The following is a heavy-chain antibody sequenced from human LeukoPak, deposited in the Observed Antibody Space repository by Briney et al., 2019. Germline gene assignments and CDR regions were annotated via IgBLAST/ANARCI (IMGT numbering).Heavy chain of an antibody. CDR3: ASHYCSSTSCPGSAFDI. J-gene: IGHJ3*02. CDR1: GYTFTSYG. D-gene: IGHD2-2*01. CDR2: ISAYNGNT. Sequence: LGASVKVSCKASGYTFTSYGISWVRQAPGQGLEWMGWISAYNGNTNYAQKLQGRVTMTTDTSTSTAYMELRSLRSDDTAVYYCASHYCSSTSCPGSAFDIWGQGTMVTVSS. V-gene: IGHV1-18*01.